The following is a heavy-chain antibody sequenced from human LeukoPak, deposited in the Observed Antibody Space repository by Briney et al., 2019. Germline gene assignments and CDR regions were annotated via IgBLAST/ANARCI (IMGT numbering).Heavy chain of an antibody. CDR2: IYYSGST. Sequence: SETLSLTCTVSGGSISSSSYYWGWIRQPPGKGLEWIGYIYYSGSTNYNPSLKSRVTISVDTSKNQFSLKLSSVTAADTAVYYCAGTTVTTGAEYFQHWGQGTLVTVSS. J-gene: IGHJ1*01. V-gene: IGHV4-61*05. CDR3: AGTTVTTGAEYFQH. CDR1: GGSISSSSYY. D-gene: IGHD4-17*01.